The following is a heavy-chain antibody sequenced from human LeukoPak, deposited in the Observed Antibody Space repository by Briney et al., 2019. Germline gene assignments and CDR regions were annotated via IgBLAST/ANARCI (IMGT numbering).Heavy chain of an antibody. CDR1: GFTFSSYD. D-gene: IGHD6-19*01. V-gene: IGHV3-30*18. Sequence: PGGSLRLSCAASGFTFSSYDMHWVRQALGKGLELVAVISYDGSNKYYADSVKGRVTISRDNSKSTLYLQMNSLRAEDTAVYYCAKIAVAGTDWFDPWGQGTLVTVSS. J-gene: IGHJ5*02. CDR3: AKIAVAGTDWFDP. CDR2: ISYDGSNK.